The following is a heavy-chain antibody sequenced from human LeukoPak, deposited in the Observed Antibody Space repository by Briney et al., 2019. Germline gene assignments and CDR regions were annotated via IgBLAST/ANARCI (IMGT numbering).Heavy chain of an antibody. CDR2: ITGSSTWT. D-gene: IGHD7-27*01. CDR3: ARELVSLGTGYFDL. J-gene: IGHJ2*01. Sequence: PGGSLRLSCEASGFTFGTYGMTWVRQAPGKGLEWVSGITGSSTWTYYADSVRGRFTISRDNSKNTLHLQMNNLTADDTAIYYCARELVSLGTGYFDLWGRGTLVTGSS. V-gene: IGHV3-23*01. CDR1: GFTFGTYG.